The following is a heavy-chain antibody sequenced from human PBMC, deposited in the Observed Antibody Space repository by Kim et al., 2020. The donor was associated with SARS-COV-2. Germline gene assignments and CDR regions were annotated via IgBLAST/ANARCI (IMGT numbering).Heavy chain of an antibody. CDR3: ARRVAVAGTRYFDY. V-gene: IGHV3-66*02. CDR1: GFTVSSNY. CDR2: IYSGGST. Sequence: GGSLRLSCAASGFTVSSNYMSWVRQAPGKGLEWVSVIYSGGSTYYADSVKGRFTISRDNSKNTLYLQMNSLRAEDTAVYYCARRVAVAGTRYFDYWGQGTLVTVSS. J-gene: IGHJ4*02. D-gene: IGHD6-19*01.